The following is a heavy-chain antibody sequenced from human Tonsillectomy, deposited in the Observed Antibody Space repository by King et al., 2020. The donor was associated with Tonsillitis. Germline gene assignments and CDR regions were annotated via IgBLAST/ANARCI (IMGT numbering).Heavy chain of an antibody. CDR1: GGSISRYY. V-gene: IGHV4-59*01. Sequence: VQLQESGPGLVKSSETLSLTCSVSGGSISRYYWGWIRQPPGKGLEWIGYIYNNGRTNYNPSLKGRVTISLDTSKNQFSLKLSSVTAADTAVYFCAMDTTTWIRYDYWGQGTLVTVSS. CDR3: AMDTTTWIRYDY. CDR2: IYNNGRT. D-gene: IGHD5-18*01. J-gene: IGHJ4*02.